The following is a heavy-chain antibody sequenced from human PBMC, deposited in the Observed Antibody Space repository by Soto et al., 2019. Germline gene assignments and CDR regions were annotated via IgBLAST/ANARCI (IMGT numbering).Heavy chain of an antibody. J-gene: IGHJ4*02. V-gene: IGHV1-58*01. CDR2: IVVDSGNT. D-gene: IGHD3-10*01. CDR3: ARTITMVRSADY. Sequence: GASVKVSCKASGFTFTSSAVQWVRQARGQRLEWIGWIVVDSGNTNYAQKFQERVTMTRNMSISTAYMELSSLRSEDTAVYYCARTITMVRSADYWGQGTLVTVSS. CDR1: GFTFTSSA.